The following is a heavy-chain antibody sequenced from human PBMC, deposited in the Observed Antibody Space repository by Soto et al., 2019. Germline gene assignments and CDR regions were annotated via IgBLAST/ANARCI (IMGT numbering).Heavy chain of an antibody. V-gene: IGHV3-7*01. J-gene: IGHJ3*02. D-gene: IGHD2-2*01. CDR3: GRDPSYCSSTSCTADALDI. CDR1: GFTFSSYW. Sequence: EVQLVESGGGLVQPGGSLRLSCAASGFTFSSYWMSWVRQAPGKGLEWVSNIKHDGSEKYYVDSVKGRFTISRDNAKNSLYLQMNSLRGDDTAVYYCGRDPSYCSSTSCTADALDIWGQGTMVTVSS. CDR2: IKHDGSEK.